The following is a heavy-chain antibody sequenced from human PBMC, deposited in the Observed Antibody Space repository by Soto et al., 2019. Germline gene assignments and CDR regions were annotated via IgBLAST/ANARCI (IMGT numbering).Heavy chain of an antibody. J-gene: IGHJ6*02. CDR3: AREADIVVVVAANLDYYGMDV. CDR2: MNPNSGNT. CDR1: GYTFTSYD. Sequence: QVQLVQSGAEVKKPGASVKVSCKASGYTFTSYDINWVRQATGQGLEWMGWMNPNSGNTGYAQKFQGRVTMTRNTSIITAYMELSSLRSEDTAVYYCAREADIVVVVAANLDYYGMDVWGQGTTVTVSS. D-gene: IGHD2-15*01. V-gene: IGHV1-8*01.